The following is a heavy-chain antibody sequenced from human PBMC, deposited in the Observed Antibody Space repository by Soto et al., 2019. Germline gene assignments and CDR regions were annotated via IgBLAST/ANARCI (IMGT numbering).Heavy chain of an antibody. D-gene: IGHD3-16*02. J-gene: IGHJ4*02. CDR2: ISYDGSNK. CDR3: AKDGGSYYDYIWGSYRPFDY. CDR1: GFTFSSYG. V-gene: IGHV3-30*18. Sequence: VQLVESGGGVVQPGRSLRLSCAASGFTFSSYGMHWVRQAPGKGLEWVAVISYDGSNKYYADSVKGRFTISRDNSKNTLYLQMNSLRAEDTAVYYCAKDGGSYYDYIWGSYRPFDYWGQGTLVTVSS.